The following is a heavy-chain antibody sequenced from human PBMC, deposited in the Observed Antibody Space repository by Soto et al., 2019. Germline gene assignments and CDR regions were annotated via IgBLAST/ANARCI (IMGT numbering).Heavy chain of an antibody. Sequence: SLTCTVSGGSISSGGYYWSWIRQHPGKGLEWIGYIYYSGSTYYNPSLKSRVTISVDTSKNQFSLKLSSVTAADTAVYYCARIVTVTTNLSFDYWGQGTLVTVSS. CDR3: ARIVTVTTNLSFDY. V-gene: IGHV4-31*03. CDR1: GGSISSGGYY. J-gene: IGHJ4*02. D-gene: IGHD4-17*01. CDR2: IYYSGST.